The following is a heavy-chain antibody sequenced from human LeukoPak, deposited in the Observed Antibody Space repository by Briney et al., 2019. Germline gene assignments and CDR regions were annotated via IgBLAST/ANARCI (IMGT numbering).Heavy chain of an antibody. CDR1: GFSFRTYG. J-gene: IGHJ4*02. CDR3: AKDNGDFALDY. CDR2: IWYDGSNE. Sequence: GGSLRLSCAASGFSFRTYGMHWVRQAPGKGLEWVADIWYDGSNEYYADSVKGRFTISRDNSQNTLSLQMNSLKAEDPAVYYCAKDNGDFALDYWGQGTLVTVS. D-gene: IGHD4-17*01. V-gene: IGHV3-33*06.